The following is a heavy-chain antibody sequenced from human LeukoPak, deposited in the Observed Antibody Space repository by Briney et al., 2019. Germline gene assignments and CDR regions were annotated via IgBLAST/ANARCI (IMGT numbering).Heavy chain of an antibody. V-gene: IGHV1-3*01. J-gene: IGHJ5*02. Sequence: ASVKLSCKASGYTFTSYAMHWVRQAPGQRLEWMGWINAGNGNTKYSQKFQGRVTITRDTSASTAYMELSSLRSEDTAVYYCARGALRALYCSSTSCPDWFDPWGQGTLVTVSS. CDR3: ARGALRALYCSSTSCPDWFDP. CDR2: INAGNGNT. CDR1: GYTFTSYA. D-gene: IGHD2-2*01.